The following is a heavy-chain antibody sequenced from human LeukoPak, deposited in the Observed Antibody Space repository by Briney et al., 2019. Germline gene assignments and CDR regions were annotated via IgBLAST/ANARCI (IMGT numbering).Heavy chain of an antibody. CDR2: ISWNSNKR. V-gene: IGHV3-9*01. CDR1: GFTFYDHA. D-gene: IGHD3-10*01. Sequence: GGSLRLSCAASGFTFYDHAMHWVRQAPGRGLEWVSGISWNSNKRGYADSVKGRFTISRDNARNSLSLQMNSLRAEDTALYYCARDRGLTVYHFDYWGQGTLVTVSS. CDR3: ARDRGLTVYHFDY. J-gene: IGHJ4*02.